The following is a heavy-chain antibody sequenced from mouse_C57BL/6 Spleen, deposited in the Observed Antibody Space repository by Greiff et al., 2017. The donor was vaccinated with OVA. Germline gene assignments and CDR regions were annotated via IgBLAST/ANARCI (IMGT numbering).Heavy chain of an antibody. CDR3: ARESSAYYSNYYAMDY. Sequence: EVQLVESGGGLVKPGGSLKLSCAASGFTFSSYAMSWVRQTPEQRLEWVATISDGGSYTYYPDNVKGRFTISRDNSQNNLYLQMSHLKSEDTAMYYCARESSAYYSNYYAMDYWGQGTSVTVSS. J-gene: IGHJ4*01. D-gene: IGHD2-5*01. V-gene: IGHV5-4*01. CDR2: ISDGGSYT. CDR1: GFTFSSYA.